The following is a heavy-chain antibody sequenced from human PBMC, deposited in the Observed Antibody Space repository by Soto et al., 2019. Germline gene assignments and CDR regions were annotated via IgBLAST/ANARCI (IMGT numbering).Heavy chain of an antibody. Sequence: ASVKVSFKASGYTFTSYGISWVRQAPGQGLEWMGWISAYNGNTNYAQKLQGRVTMTTDTSTSTAYMELRSLRSDDTAVYYCARNLGYGDYFAFDIWGQGTMVTVSS. CDR2: ISAYNGNT. D-gene: IGHD4-17*01. CDR3: ARNLGYGDYFAFDI. CDR1: GYTFTSYG. J-gene: IGHJ3*02. V-gene: IGHV1-18*01.